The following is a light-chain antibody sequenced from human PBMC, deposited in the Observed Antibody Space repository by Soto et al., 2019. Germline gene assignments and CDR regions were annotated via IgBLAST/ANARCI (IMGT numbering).Light chain of an antibody. CDR2: VAS. V-gene: IGKV1-39*01. Sequence: DILMTQSPSSLSASIGDRVTISCRTSQTVSTYLNWYQHKPGRGPTLLIYVASSLQSGVPSRFSGSGSGTDFTLTIGSLQPEEFATYYCQQTSSSPWTFGQGTKVEIK. J-gene: IGKJ1*01. CDR1: QTVSTY. CDR3: QQTSSSPWT.